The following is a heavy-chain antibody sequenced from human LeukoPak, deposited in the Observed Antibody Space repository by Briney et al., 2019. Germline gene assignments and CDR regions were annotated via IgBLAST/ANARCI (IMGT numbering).Heavy chain of an antibody. D-gene: IGHD6-19*01. CDR2: IYSGGST. Sequence: GGSLRLSCAASGFTVSSNYMSWVRQAPGKGLEWVSVIYSGGSTYYADSVKGRFTTSRDNSKNTLYLQMNSLRAEDTAVYYCASTIAVAGPEYFQHWGQGTLVTVSS. CDR3: ASTIAVAGPEYFQH. CDR1: GFTVSSNY. J-gene: IGHJ1*01. V-gene: IGHV3-53*01.